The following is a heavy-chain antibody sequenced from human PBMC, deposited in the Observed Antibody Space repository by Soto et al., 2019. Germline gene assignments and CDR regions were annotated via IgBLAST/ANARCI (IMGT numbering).Heavy chain of an antibody. D-gene: IGHD5-18*01. CDR3: VRRGYSYAELRVLDV. V-gene: IGHV5-51*01. Sequence: EVQLVQSGAEVKKPGESLRISCQGSGFIFTTYWIGWVRQMTGKGLEWMGNIYPGDSDTRYSPSFQGQVTISADKSISTAYLQWGSLKASDTATYYCVRRGYSYAELRVLDVWGQGTTVTVSS. J-gene: IGHJ6*02. CDR1: GFIFTTYW. CDR2: IYPGDSDT.